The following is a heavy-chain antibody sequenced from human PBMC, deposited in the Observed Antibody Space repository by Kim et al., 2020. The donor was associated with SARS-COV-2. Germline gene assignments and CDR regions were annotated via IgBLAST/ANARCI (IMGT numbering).Heavy chain of an antibody. CDR1: GGSISSGGYY. D-gene: IGHD6-19*01. CDR2: IYYSGST. V-gene: IGHV4-31*03. Sequence: SETLSLTCTVSGGSISSGGYYWSWIRQHPGKGLEWIGYIYYSGSTYYNPSLKSRVTISVDTSKNQFSLKLISVTAADTAVYYCARARRGIVVDAFDIWGQGTMVTASS. J-gene: IGHJ3*02. CDR3: ARARRGIVVDAFDI.